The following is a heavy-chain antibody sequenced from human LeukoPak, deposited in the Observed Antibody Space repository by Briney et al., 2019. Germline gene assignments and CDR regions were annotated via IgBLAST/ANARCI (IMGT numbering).Heavy chain of an antibody. CDR1: GGSISSSY. D-gene: IGHD3-10*01. J-gene: IGHJ4*02. Sequence: SETLSLTCTVSGGSISSSYWSWIRQPPGKGLEWIGYIYYSGSTNYNPSLKSRVTISVDTPKNQFSLKLSSVTAADTAVYYCARTSTYYYASGMLPKVIYFDYWGQGTLVTVSS. V-gene: IGHV4-59*01. CDR3: ARTSTYYYASGMLPKVIYFDY. CDR2: IYYSGST.